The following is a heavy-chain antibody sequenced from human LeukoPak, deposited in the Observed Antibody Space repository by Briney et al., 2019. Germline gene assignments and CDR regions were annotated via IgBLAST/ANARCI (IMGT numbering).Heavy chain of an antibody. V-gene: IGHV3-21*04. CDR2: IGSSSYI. D-gene: IGHD6-13*01. CDR3: ASAGSHSYCDS. CDR1: GFTFSAYS. Sequence: PGGSLRLSCAASGFTFSAYSMNWVRQAPGKGLEWVSSIGSSSYIYYADSVKGRFTISRDNSKNTLYLQMNSLRAEDTAVYFCASAGSHSYCDSWGPGTLVTVSS. J-gene: IGHJ4*02.